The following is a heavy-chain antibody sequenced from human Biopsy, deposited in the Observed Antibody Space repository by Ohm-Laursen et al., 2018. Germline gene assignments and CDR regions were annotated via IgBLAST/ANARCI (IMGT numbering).Heavy chain of an antibody. D-gene: IGHD3-10*01. Sequence: GTLSLTCTVTDGSISNIINYWGWIRQPLGKGLEWLGSIYPTGITGYNPSLKSRVTISVDTSKNQFSLKLSSLTAADTAVYYCARHSFGSGRDFWGQGTLVTVSS. CDR2: IYPTGIT. CDR3: ARHSFGSGRDF. J-gene: IGHJ4*02. V-gene: IGHV4-39*01. CDR1: DGSISNIINY.